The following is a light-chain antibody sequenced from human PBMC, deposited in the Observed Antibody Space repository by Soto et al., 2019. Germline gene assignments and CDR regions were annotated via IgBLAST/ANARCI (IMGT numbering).Light chain of an antibody. J-gene: IGKJ1*01. Sequence: EVVMRQSPATLSVSPGEGATLSCRASQGIGDTIAWYQHKPGQTPRLLIYDTSTRAAGIAARFSGSGSGTEFTLTISSLQSEDFAVYYCQQYVHWPPGTFGQGTKVDIK. CDR3: QQYVHWPPGT. CDR1: QGIGDT. V-gene: IGKV3-15*01. CDR2: DTS.